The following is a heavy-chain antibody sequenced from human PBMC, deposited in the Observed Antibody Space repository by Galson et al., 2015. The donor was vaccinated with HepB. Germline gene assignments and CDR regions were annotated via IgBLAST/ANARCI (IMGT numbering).Heavy chain of an antibody. CDR1: GFAVSSNY. V-gene: IGHV3-66*01. D-gene: IGHD3-16*01. CDR3: STLGMGAPTYYYYYGIGV. J-gene: IGHJ6*02. CDR2: IYSGGFT. Sequence: SLRLSCAASGFAVSSNYMSWVRQAPGKGLEWVSVIYSGGFTYYADSVKGRFTISRDNSKNTLYLQMESLRAEDTAVYYYSTLGMGAPTYYYYYGIGVWGQGTTVTVSS.